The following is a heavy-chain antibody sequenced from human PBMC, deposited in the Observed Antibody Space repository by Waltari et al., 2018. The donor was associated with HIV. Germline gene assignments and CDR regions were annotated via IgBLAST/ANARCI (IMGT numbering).Heavy chain of an antibody. V-gene: IGHV3-30-3*01. D-gene: IGHD3-22*01. CDR1: GFTFSSYA. Sequence: QVQLVESGGGVVQPGRSLRLSCAASGFTFSSYAMHWVRQAPGKGLEWVAVISYDGSNKYYADSVKGRFTISRDNSKNTLYLQMNSLRAEDTAVYYCARDDEPSLRYYYDSTDAAFDIWGQGTMVTVSS. CDR3: ARDDEPSLRYYYDSTDAAFDI. J-gene: IGHJ3*02. CDR2: ISYDGSNK.